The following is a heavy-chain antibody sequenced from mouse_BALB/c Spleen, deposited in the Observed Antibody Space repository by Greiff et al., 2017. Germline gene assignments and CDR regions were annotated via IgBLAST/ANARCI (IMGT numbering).Heavy chain of an antibody. Sequence: LQESGAELARPGASVKLSCKASGYTFTSYWMQWVKQRPGQGLEWIGAIYPGDGDTRYTQKFKGKATLTADKSSSTAYMQLSSLASEDSAVYYCATIYYVAMDYWGQGTSVTVSS. CDR3: ATIYYVAMDY. V-gene: IGHV1-87*01. J-gene: IGHJ4*01. D-gene: IGHD2-1*01. CDR1: GYTFTSYW. CDR2: IYPGDGDT.